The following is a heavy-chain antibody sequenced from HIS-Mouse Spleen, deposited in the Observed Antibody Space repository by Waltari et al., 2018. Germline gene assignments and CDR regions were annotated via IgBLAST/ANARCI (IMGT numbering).Heavy chain of an antibody. CDR3: EGVYGSGSYYFDY. D-gene: IGHD3-10*01. Sequence: GEAVKTRFTISRDNSKNTLYLQMNSLRAEDTAVYYCEGVYGSGSYYFDYWGQGTLVTVSS. V-gene: IGHV3-30*02. J-gene: IGHJ4*02.